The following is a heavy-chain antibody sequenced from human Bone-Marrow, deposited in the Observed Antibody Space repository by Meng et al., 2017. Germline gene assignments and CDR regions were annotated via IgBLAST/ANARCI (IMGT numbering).Heavy chain of an antibody. CDR1: GGSISSYY. J-gene: IGHJ4*02. CDR2: IYYSGST. V-gene: IGHV4-59*01. CDR3: ARVRAWMFDY. Sequence: SETLSLTCTVSGGSISSYYWSWIRQPPGKGREWIGYIYYSGSTNYNPTLKSRVTISVDTSKNQFSLKLSSVTAADTAVYYCARVRAWMFDYWGQGTLVTVSS. D-gene: IGHD5-12*01.